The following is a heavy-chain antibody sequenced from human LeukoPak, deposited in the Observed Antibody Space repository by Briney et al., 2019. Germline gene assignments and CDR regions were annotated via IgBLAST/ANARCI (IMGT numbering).Heavy chain of an antibody. D-gene: IGHD3-3*01. CDR1: GGSISSTNYY. J-gene: IGHJ4*02. CDR2: ISYSGGT. V-gene: IGHV4-39*07. CDR3: AREFIGYDFWSGYHLDY. Sequence: PSETLSLTCTVSGGSISSTNYYWGWIRQPPGKGLEWIGSISYSGGTNYNPSLKSRVTISVDTSKNQFSLKLSSVTAADTAVYYCAREFIGYDFWSGYHLDYWGQGTLVTVSS.